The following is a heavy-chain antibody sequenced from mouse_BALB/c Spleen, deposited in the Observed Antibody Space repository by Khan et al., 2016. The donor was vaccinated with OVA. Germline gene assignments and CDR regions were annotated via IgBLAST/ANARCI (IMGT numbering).Heavy chain of an antibody. CDR1: GYTFTSYT. CDR3: VRDGAYHRNDGWFAY. CDR2: INPSNGYT. V-gene: IGHV1-4*01. J-gene: IGHJ3*01. Sequence: QVQLQQPGAELARPGASVKMSCKASGYTFTSYTIHWIKKRPGQGLEWIGYINPSNGYTTYNQKFTDKATLTTDKSSTTAYLQLSSLTSDDSAVYNCVRDGAYHRNDGWFAYWGQGTLVTVSA. D-gene: IGHD2-14*01.